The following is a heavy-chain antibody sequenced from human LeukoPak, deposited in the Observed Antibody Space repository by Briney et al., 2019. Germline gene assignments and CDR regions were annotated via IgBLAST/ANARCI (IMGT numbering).Heavy chain of an antibody. V-gene: IGHV3-21*05. CDR1: GFTFSSYT. CDR3: ARDSPITIFGVVGLKGAFDI. D-gene: IGHD3-3*01. CDR2: ISSSSSYI. J-gene: IGHJ3*02. Sequence: GGSLRLSCAASGFTFSSYTMTWVRQAPGKGLEWVSYISSSSSYIYYADSVKGRFTISRDNAKNSLYLQMNSLRAEDTAVYYCARDSPITIFGVVGLKGAFDIWGQGTMVTVSS.